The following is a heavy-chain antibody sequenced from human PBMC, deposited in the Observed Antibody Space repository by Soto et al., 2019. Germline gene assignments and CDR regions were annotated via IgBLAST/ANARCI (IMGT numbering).Heavy chain of an antibody. Sequence: PSETLSLTCTVSGGSISSGGYYWSWIRQHPGKGLEWIGYIYYSGSTYYNPSLKSRVTISVDTSKNQFSLKLSSVTAADTAVYYCARSKATLDYYYSGMDVWGQGTTVTVSS. V-gene: IGHV4-31*03. J-gene: IGHJ6*02. CDR3: ARSKATLDYYYSGMDV. CDR2: IYYSGST. CDR1: GGSISSGGYY. D-gene: IGHD5-12*01.